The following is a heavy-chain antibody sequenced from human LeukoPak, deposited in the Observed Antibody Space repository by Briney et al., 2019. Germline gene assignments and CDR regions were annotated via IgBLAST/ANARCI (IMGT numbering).Heavy chain of an antibody. CDR2: IYYSGST. J-gene: IGHJ5*02. CDR1: GGPISSGGYY. D-gene: IGHD3-3*01. CDR3: ARDGGPPSWPDFWSGYHGVWFDP. V-gene: IGHV4-31*03. Sequence: SETLSLTCTVSGGPISSGGYYWSWIRQHPGKGLEWIGYIYYSGSTYYNPSLKSRVTISVDTSKNQFSLKLSSVTAADTAVYYCARDGGPPSWPDFWSGYHGVWFDPWGQGTLVTVSS.